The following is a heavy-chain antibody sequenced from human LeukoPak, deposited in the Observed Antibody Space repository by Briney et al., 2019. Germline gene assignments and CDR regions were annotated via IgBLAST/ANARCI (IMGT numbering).Heavy chain of an antibody. Sequence: GGSLRLSCAASGFTFSSYWMHWVSQAPGKGLVWVSRITADGRDTSYADTVKGRFTISRDNANNTWYLQLKRMSAEDSAVFCSARGWISGCLDYWGQGTLVTVHS. CDR1: GFTFSSYW. J-gene: IGHJ4*02. D-gene: IGHD6-19*01. CDR3: ARGWISGCLDY. CDR2: ITADGRDT. V-gene: IGHV3-74*01.